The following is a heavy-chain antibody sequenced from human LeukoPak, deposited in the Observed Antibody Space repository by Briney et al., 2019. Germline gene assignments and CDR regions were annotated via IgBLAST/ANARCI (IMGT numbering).Heavy chain of an antibody. CDR2: IYYSGTT. D-gene: IGHD1-26*01. CDR3: ARTDGYNGHFYMDV. Sequence: SETLSLTCTVSDDSITIYYWTWIRQPPGKGLEWIGNIYYSGTTYYNPSLKSRVTISVDTSKNQFSLKLNSVTAADTAVYYCARTDGYNGHFYMDVWGKGTTVTVSS. V-gene: IGHV4-59*12. CDR1: DDSITIYY. J-gene: IGHJ6*03.